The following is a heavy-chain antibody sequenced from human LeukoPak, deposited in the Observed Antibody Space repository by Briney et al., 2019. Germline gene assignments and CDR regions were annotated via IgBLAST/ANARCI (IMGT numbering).Heavy chain of an antibody. J-gene: IGHJ4*02. V-gene: IGHV3-23*01. CDR3: GKGRGFGELSGFDH. Sequence: GGSVRLSCAASGFTFSNYAMSWVRQAPGKGLEWVSGISGSTGSTYYADSVKGRLTISRGNSKNTVYLQMDSLRAEDTAVYYCGKGRGFGELSGFDHWGQGALVTVSS. D-gene: IGHD3-10*01. CDR1: GFTFSNYA. CDR2: ISGSTGST.